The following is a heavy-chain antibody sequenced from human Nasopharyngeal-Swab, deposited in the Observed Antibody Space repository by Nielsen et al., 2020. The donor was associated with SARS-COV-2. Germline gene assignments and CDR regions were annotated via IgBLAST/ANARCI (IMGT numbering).Heavy chain of an antibody. V-gene: IGHV3-7*01. CDR2: INQDGSEK. J-gene: IGHJ4*02. Sequence: WIRQPPGKGLEWVANINQDGSEKYYVGSVKGRFTISRDNAKNSLYLQMGSLRDEDTAAYHCAKGADVLRFFDWSTRDYWGQGTLVTVSS. D-gene: IGHD3-9*01. CDR3: AKGADVLRFFDWSTRDY.